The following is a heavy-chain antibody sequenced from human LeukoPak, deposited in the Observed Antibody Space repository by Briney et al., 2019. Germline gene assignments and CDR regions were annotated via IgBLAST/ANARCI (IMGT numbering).Heavy chain of an antibody. J-gene: IGHJ6*02. D-gene: IGHD6-13*01. V-gene: IGHV5-51*01. Sequence: GESLKISCKGSGYSFTSYWIGWVRQMPGKGLEGMGIIYPGDSDTRYSPSFQGQVTISADKSIRPAYLQWSSLKASDTAMYYCARHRYSSSWSPGYYYYYGMDVWGQGTTVTVSS. CDR1: GYSFTSYW. CDR3: ARHRYSSSWSPGYYYYYGMDV. CDR2: IYPGDSDT.